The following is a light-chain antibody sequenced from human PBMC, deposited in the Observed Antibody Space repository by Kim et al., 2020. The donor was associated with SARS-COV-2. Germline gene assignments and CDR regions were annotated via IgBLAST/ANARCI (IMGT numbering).Light chain of an antibody. CDR2: GAS. CDR1: QSVSSN. V-gene: IGKV3-15*01. J-gene: IGKJ1*01. CDR3: KQSNNWPRT. Sequence: EIVMTQSPATLSVSPGERATLSCRASQSVSSNLAWYQQKCGQAPRLLIYGASTRATGVPARFSGSGSGTEFTLTISSLQSEDFAVYYCKQSNNWPRTFGQGTKVDIK.